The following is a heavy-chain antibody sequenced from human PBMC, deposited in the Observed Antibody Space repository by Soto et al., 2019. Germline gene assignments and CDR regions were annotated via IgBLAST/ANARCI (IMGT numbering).Heavy chain of an antibody. CDR2: IIPFYDKP. Sequence: QVELVQSGIEVKNPGSSVKVSCKASGDTFSNYAINWVRQAPGQGLEWMGGIIPFYDKPNYAENFLGRVTISADKFTATAYLEVSSLRSEDTAVYFCARGYREVFFYAMDVWGRGTPVIVSS. CDR3: ARGYREVFFYAMDV. CDR1: GDTFSNYA. V-gene: IGHV1-69*06. J-gene: IGHJ6*02. D-gene: IGHD1-26*01.